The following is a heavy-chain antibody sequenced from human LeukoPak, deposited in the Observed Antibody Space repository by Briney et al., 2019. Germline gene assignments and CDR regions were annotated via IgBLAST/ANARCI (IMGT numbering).Heavy chain of an antibody. CDR2: INPNSGGT. CDR3: ARLITFGGVIVRSDY. CDR1: GYTFTGYY. Sequence: ASVKVSCKASGYTFTGYYMHWVRQAPGQGLEWMGWINPNSGGTNYAQKFQGRVTMTRDTSISTAYMELSRLRSDDTAVYYCARLITFGGVIVRSDYWGQGTLVTVSS. V-gene: IGHV1-2*02. D-gene: IGHD3-16*02. J-gene: IGHJ4*02.